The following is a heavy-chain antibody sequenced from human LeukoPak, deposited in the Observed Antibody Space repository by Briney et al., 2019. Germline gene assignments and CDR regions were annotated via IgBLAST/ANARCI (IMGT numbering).Heavy chain of an antibody. D-gene: IGHD2-21*01. CDR1: GGSISSGGYY. Sequence: SETLSLTCTVSGGSISSGGYYWSWIRQPPGKGLEWIGYIYYSGSTNYNPSLKSRVTISVDTSKNQFSLKLSSVTAADTAVYYCARAISATFDYWGQGTLVTVSS. V-gene: IGHV4-61*08. J-gene: IGHJ4*02. CDR3: ARAISATFDY. CDR2: IYYSGST.